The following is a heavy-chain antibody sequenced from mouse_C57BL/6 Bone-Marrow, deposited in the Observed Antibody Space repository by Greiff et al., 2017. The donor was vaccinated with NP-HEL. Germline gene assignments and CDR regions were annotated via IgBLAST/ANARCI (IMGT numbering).Heavy chain of an antibody. D-gene: IGHD2-2*01. V-gene: IGHV1-42*01. CDR3: ARGYDEGYWYFDV. CDR1: GYSFTGYY. CDR2: INPSTGGT. Sequence: EVQLQQSGPELVKPGASVKISCKASGYSFTGYYMNWVKQSPEKSLEWIGEINPSTGGTTYNQKFKAKATLTVDKSSSTAYMQLKSLTSEDSAVYYCARGYDEGYWYFDVWGTGTTVTVSS. J-gene: IGHJ1*03.